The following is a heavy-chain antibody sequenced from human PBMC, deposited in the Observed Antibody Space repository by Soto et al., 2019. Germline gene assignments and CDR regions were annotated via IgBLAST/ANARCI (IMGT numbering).Heavy chain of an antibody. V-gene: IGHV1-69*02. J-gene: IGHJ4*02. CDR3: AWRDDYGGKLRGDY. CDR2: IIPILGIA. Sequence: QVQLVQSGAEVKKPGSSLKVSCKASGGTFSSSTISWVRQAPGQGLEWMGRIIPILGIANYAQKFQGRVTITADKSTSTAYMELSSLSSEDTAVYYCAWRDDYGGKLRGDYWGQGPMVTVSS. CDR1: GGTFSSST. D-gene: IGHD4-17*01.